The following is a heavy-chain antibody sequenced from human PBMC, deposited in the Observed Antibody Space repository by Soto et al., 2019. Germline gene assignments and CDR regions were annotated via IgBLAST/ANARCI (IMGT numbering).Heavy chain of an antibody. D-gene: IGHD3-16*02. CDR3: ATLPVSGELSSDIDY. CDR2: IYYSGST. J-gene: IGHJ4*02. CDR1: GGSISSYY. V-gene: IGHV4-59*08. Sequence: QVQLQESGPGLVKPSETLSLTCTVSGGSISSYYWSWIRQPPGKGLEWIGYIYYSGSTNYNPSLKSRFTISVDTSKNHFSLKLSSVTAADTAVYSCATLPVSGELSSDIDYWGQGTLVTVSS.